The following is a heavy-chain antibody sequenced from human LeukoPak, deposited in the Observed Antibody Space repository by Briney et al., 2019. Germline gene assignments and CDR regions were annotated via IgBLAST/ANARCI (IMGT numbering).Heavy chain of an antibody. CDR2: ISSSSSYI. D-gene: IGHD2-2*01. Sequence: GGSLRLSCAASGFTFSSYSMNWVRQAPGKGLEWVSSISSSSSYIYYADSVKGRFTISRDNAKNSLYLQMNSLRAEDTAVYYCASLRAAAMPMRGDYWGQGTLVTVSS. CDR3: ASLRAAAMPMRGDY. J-gene: IGHJ4*02. V-gene: IGHV3-21*01. CDR1: GFTFSSYS.